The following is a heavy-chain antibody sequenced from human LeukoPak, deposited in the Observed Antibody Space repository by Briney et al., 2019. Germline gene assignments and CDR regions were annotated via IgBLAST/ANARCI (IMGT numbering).Heavy chain of an antibody. D-gene: IGHD3-22*01. CDR1: GFTFDDYG. J-gene: IGHJ4*02. CDR3: ARVSVPPDEYYYDSSGPHFDY. V-gene: IGHV3-20*01. Sequence: PGGSLRLSCAASGFTFDDYGMSWVRQAPGKGLEWVSGINWNGGSTGYADSVKGRFTISRDNAKNSLYLQMNSLRAEDTALYHCARVSVPPDEYYYDSSGPHFDYWGQGTLVTVSS. CDR2: INWNGGST.